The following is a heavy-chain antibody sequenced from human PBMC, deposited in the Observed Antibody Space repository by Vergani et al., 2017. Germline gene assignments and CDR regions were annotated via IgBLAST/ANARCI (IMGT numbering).Heavy chain of an antibody. CDR2: INHSGST. Sequence: QVQLQQWGAGLLKPSETLSLTCAVYGGSFSGYYWSWIRQPPGKGLEWIGEINHSGSTNYNPSLKGRVTISVDTSKNQFSLKLSSVTAADTAVYYCARGDTYYYGGVHDYWGQGTLVTVSS. CDR1: GGSFSGYY. J-gene: IGHJ4*02. D-gene: IGHD3-10*01. V-gene: IGHV4-34*01. CDR3: ARGDTYYYGGVHDY.